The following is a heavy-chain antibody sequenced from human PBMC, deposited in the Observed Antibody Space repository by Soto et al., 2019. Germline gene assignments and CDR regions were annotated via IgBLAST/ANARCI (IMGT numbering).Heavy chain of an antibody. CDR3: VKLRTDWVNDAFEM. CDR2: ISRTGENT. D-gene: IGHD3-9*01. J-gene: IGHJ3*02. CDR1: GFSFSSYA. V-gene: IGHV3-23*01. Sequence: EVQLLESGGGLVQPGGSLRLSCEASGFSFSSYAMSWVRQAPGKGLEWVSAISRTGENTHYADSVKGRFTISRDNSKTTLYLQMNRLRAEDTAVYYCVKLRTDWVNDAFEMWGQGTMVTVSS.